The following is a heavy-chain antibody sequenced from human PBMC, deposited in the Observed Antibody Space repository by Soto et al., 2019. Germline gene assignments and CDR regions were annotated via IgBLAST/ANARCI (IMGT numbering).Heavy chain of an antibody. D-gene: IGHD3-22*01. Sequence: QVPLVQSGAEVKKPGASVKVSCKASGYTFTSYGISWVRQAPGQGLEWMGWISAYNGNTNYAQKLQGRVTMTTDKSTSTAYMELRSLRSDDTAVYYCARDISPVVVITNDAFDIWGQGTMVTVSS. CDR2: ISAYNGNT. CDR3: ARDISPVVVITNDAFDI. V-gene: IGHV1-18*01. CDR1: GYTFTSYG. J-gene: IGHJ3*02.